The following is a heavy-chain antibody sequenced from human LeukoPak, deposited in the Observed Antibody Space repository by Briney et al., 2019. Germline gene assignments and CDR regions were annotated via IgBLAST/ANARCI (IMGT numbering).Heavy chain of an antibody. Sequence: PSQTLSLTCTVSGGSISSGSYYWSWIRQPAGKGLEWIGRIYTSGSTNYNPSLKSRVTISVDTSKNQFSLKLSSVTAADTAVYYCARDLPHDAFDIWGQGTMVTVSS. CDR2: IYTSGST. D-gene: IGHD5/OR15-5a*01. CDR1: GGSISSGSYY. CDR3: ARDLPHDAFDI. V-gene: IGHV4-61*02. J-gene: IGHJ3*02.